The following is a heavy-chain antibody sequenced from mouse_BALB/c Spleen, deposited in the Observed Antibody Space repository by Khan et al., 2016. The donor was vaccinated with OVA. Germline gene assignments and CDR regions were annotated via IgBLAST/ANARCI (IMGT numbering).Heavy chain of an antibody. D-gene: IGHD1-1*01. Sequence: QVRLQQSGAELARPGASVKMSCKASGYTFTSYWMHWVKQRPGQGLEWIGYINPSTDYTYYNQNFKDKATLTVDKSSNTAYMQLTSLTSEDSAVYYCVNHGSSSAWFTYWGQGTLVTVSA. V-gene: IGHV1-4*01. CDR2: INPSTDYT. J-gene: IGHJ3*01. CDR1: GYTFTSYW. CDR3: VNHGSSSAWFTY.